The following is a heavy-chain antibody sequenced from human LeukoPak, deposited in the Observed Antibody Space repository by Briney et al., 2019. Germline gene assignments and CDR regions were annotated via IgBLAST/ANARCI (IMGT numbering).Heavy chain of an antibody. CDR1: GFTFSDYY. V-gene: IGHV3-11*04. D-gene: IGHD5-24*01. CDR2: ISSSGSTI. J-gene: IGHJ4*02. CDR3: ARVEMATTLFDY. Sequence: NPGGSLRLSCAASGFTFSDYYMSWIRQAPGKGLEWVSYISSSGSTIYYADSVKGRFTISRDNAKNSLYLQMNSLRAEDTAVYYCARVEMATTLFDYWGQGTLVTVSS.